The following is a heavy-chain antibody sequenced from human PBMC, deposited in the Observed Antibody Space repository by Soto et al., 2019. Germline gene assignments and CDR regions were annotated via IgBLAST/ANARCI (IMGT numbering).Heavy chain of an antibody. V-gene: IGHV1-3*01. D-gene: IGHD3-9*01. CDR1: GYTFTNFA. Sequence: ASVKVSCKASGYTFTNFAMHWVRQAPGQRLEWMGWINAGNGNTKYSQNFQGRVTITWDTSASTAYMEVSSLRSEDTAVYYCARTGTYYDTLTGFSYYYYAMDVWGQGTMVTVSS. J-gene: IGHJ6*02. CDR2: INAGNGNT. CDR3: ARTGTYYDTLTGFSYYYYAMDV.